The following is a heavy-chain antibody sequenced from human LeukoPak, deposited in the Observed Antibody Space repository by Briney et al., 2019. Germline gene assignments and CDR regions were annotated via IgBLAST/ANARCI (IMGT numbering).Heavy chain of an antibody. D-gene: IGHD3-10*01. V-gene: IGHV4-30-4*01. CDR2: IYHSGSS. Sequence: SQTLSLTCTVSGGSISSYDYYWNWIRQPPGKGLEWTAYIYHSGSSFYNPSLKSRVTISVDTSKNQFSLKLRSVTAADTAVYFCARDPDYYGSGTGGYFDLWGRGTLVTVSS. CDR1: GGSISSYDYY. J-gene: IGHJ4*03. CDR3: ARDPDYYGSGTGGYFDL.